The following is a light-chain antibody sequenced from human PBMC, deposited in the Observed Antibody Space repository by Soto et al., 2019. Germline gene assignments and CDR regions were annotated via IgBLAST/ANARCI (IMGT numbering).Light chain of an antibody. CDR2: KAS. V-gene: IGKV1-5*03. CDR1: QGISSW. Sequence: DIQMTQSPSTLSASVGDRVIITCRASQGISSWLAWYQQKPGKAPNLLIHKASHLESGVPSRFSGSGSGTEFTLTISSLQPGDFATYYCQHYNTYPWTFGQGTKVDIK. CDR3: QHYNTYPWT. J-gene: IGKJ1*01.